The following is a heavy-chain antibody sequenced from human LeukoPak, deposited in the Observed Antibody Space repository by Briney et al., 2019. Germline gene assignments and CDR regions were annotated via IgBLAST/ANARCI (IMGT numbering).Heavy chain of an antibody. Sequence: PGGSLRLSCAASGFTFSSYGMHWVRQAPGKGLEWVAVISYDGSNKYYADSVKGRFTISRDNSKNTLYLQMNSLRAEDTAVYYCAKDSFEGDYFDYWGQGTLVTASS. CDR3: AKDSFEGDYFDY. CDR1: GFTFSSYG. J-gene: IGHJ4*02. CDR2: ISYDGSNK. V-gene: IGHV3-30*18. D-gene: IGHD3-9*01.